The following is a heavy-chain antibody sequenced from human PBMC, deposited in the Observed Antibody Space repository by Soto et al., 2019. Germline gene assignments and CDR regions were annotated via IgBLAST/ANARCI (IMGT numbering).Heavy chain of an antibody. CDR2: IWYDGSNK. V-gene: IGHV3-33*01. J-gene: IGHJ4*02. CDR1: GFTFSSYG. D-gene: IGHD5-12*01. Sequence: QVQLVESGGGVVQPGRSLRLSCAASGFTFSSYGMHWVRQAPGKGLEWVAVIWYDGSNKYYEDSVKGRFTISRDNSKNTLYLQMNSLRAENTAVYYCAIAYGYCHYDYYCDHWGQGTLVTVSS. CDR3: AIAYGYCHYDYYCDH.